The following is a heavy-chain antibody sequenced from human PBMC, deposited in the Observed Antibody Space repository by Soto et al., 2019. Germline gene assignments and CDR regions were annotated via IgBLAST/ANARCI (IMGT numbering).Heavy chain of an antibody. Sequence: SVKASCKASGGTFSSDAISRVRQAPGQGLEWRGGIIPIFGKANYAQKFQGRVTITADESTSTAYMELSSLRSEDTAVYYCARARCHYSYDSSGYYQGVYFDYWGHGTLVTVSS. CDR1: GGTFSSDA. V-gene: IGHV1-69*13. J-gene: IGHJ4*01. CDR2: IIPIFGKA. CDR3: ARARCHYSYDSSGYYQGVYFDY. D-gene: IGHD3-22*01.